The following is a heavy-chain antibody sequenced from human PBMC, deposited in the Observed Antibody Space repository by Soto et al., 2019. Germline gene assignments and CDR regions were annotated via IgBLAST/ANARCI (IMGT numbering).Heavy chain of an antibody. Sequence: PSQTLSLTCAISGDSVSSNSAAWNWIRQSPSRGLEWLGRTYYRSKWYNDYAVSVKSRITINPDTSKNQFSLQLNSVTPEDTAVYYCALSIIAARPTSGYFQHCGQSXLVTVYS. D-gene: IGHD6-6*01. CDR2: TYYRSKWYN. CDR1: GDSVSSNSAA. J-gene: IGHJ1*01. CDR3: ALSIIAARPTSGYFQH. V-gene: IGHV6-1*01.